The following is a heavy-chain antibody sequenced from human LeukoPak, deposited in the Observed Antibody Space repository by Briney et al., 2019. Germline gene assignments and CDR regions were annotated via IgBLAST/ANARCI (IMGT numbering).Heavy chain of an antibody. CDR1: GYTLTEFS. J-gene: IGHJ4*02. CDR2: FDPEDGET. D-gene: IGHD3-3*01. CDR3: ATLKSPLRFLEWLLYDY. Sequence: ASVKVSCKVSGYTLTEFSMHWVRRAPGKGLEWMGGFDPEDGETIYAQKFQGRVTMTEDTSTDTAYMELSSLRSEDTAVYYCATLKSPLRFLEWLLYDYWGQGTLVTVSS. V-gene: IGHV1-24*01.